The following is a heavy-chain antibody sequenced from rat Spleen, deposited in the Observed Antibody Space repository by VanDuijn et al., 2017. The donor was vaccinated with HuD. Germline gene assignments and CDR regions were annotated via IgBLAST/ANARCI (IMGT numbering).Heavy chain of an antibody. V-gene: IGHV5-31*01. CDR2: ISNTGGSI. Sequence: EVQLVESGGGLVQPGRSLKLSCVASGFTFNNFWMSWIRQAPGKGLELVASISNTGGSIYYPDSVKGRFTISRQNTQNTLYLQMNSLRSEDTASYYCARHKDYGGYSDVMDAWGQGASVTVSS. CDR1: GFTFNNFW. CDR3: ARHKDYGGYSDVMDA. J-gene: IGHJ4*01. D-gene: IGHD1-11*01.